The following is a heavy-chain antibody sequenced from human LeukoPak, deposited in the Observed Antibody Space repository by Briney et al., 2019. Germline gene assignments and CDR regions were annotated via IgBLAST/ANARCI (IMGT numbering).Heavy chain of an antibody. CDR3: GRLGLWGTNRFHYDY. Sequence: SETLSPTCTVSGGSISSYYWSWIRQPPGKGLEWIGYIYYTGSTNYSPSLRSRVTISTDTSKNQFSLRLSSVTAADTAVYLCGRLGLWGTNRFHYDYWGQGILVTVSS. J-gene: IGHJ4*02. CDR1: GGSISSYY. CDR2: IYYTGST. D-gene: IGHD1-7*01. V-gene: IGHV4-59*08.